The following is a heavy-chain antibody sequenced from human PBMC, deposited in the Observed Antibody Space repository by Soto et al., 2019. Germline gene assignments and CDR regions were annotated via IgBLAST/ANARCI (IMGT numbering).Heavy chain of an antibody. CDR1: GGSFSGYY. J-gene: IGHJ5*02. Sequence: SETLSLTCAVYGGSFSGYYWSWIRQPPGKGLEWIGEINHSGSTNYNPSLKSRVTISVDTSKNQFSLKLSSVTAADTAVYYCARASTLIAAEGDQQLTQSNWFDPWGQGTLVTVSS. CDR3: ARASTLIAAEGDQQLTQSNWFDP. D-gene: IGHD6-25*01. V-gene: IGHV4-34*01. CDR2: INHSGST.